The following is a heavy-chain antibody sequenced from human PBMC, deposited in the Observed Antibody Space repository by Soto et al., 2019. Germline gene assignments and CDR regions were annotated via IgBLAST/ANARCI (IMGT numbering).Heavy chain of an antibody. CDR3: AGGSSLFFWYSDI. V-gene: IGHV3-21*01. D-gene: IGHD2-2*01. CDR1: GFSFSTYS. CDR2: ISRESKYI. J-gene: IGHJ4*02. Sequence: GRSLRLSCAASGFSFSTYSMTWVRQAPGKGLEWVSSISRESKYIFYADSVKGRFTISRDNAKNSLYLQMNSLRAEDTAVYYCAGGSSLFFWYSDIWGQGALVTVSS.